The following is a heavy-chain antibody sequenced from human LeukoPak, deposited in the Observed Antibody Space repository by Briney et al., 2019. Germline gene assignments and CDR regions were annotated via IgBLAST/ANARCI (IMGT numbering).Heavy chain of an antibody. V-gene: IGHV3-15*01. J-gene: IGHJ6*03. CDR2: IKSKTDGGAT. CDR1: GFTFSNAW. CDR3: TTDFWSGYAYYYYMDV. Sequence: GGSLRLSCAASGFTFSNAWMSWVRQAPGKGLEWVGRIKSKTDGGATDYAAPVKGRFTISRDDSKNTLYLQMNSLKTEDTAVYYCTTDFWSGYAYYYYMDVWGKGTTVTVSS. D-gene: IGHD3-3*01.